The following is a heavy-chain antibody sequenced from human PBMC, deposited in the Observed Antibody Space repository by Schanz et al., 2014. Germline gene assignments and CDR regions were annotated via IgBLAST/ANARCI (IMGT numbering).Heavy chain of an antibody. CDR2: ISGSGGDT. CDR1: GFSFSIFA. J-gene: IGHJ4*02. V-gene: IGHV3-23*01. CDR3: ARGDPVAGLDY. Sequence: EVQLLESGGGLVQPGGSLRLSCAASGFSFSIFAMTWVRQAPGQGLEWVSTISGSGGDTYPADSVKGRFTISRDNSKNTVYLQMNSLRGEDTGMYYCARGDPVAGLDYWGRGTLVTVSS.